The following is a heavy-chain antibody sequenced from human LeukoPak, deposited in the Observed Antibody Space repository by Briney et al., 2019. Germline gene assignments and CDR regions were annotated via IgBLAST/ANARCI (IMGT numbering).Heavy chain of an antibody. J-gene: IGHJ6*03. CDR2: IWYDGSNK. D-gene: IGHD2-15*01. V-gene: IGHV3-33*06. CDR3: AKAGYCSGGSCYSFLYYYYYMDV. CDR1: GFTFSSYG. Sequence: GGSLRLSCAASGFTFSSYGMHWVRQAPGKGLEWVAVIWYDGSNKYYADSVKGRFTISRDNSKNTLYLQMNSLRAEDTDVYYCAKAGYCSGGSCYSFLYYYYYMDVWGKGTTVTVSS.